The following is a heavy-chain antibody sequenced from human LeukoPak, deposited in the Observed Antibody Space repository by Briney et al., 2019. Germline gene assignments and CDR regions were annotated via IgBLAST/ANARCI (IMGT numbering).Heavy chain of an antibody. CDR3: ASILRYYYDSSGYYEAFDY. D-gene: IGHD3-22*01. V-gene: IGHV4-34*01. CDR1: GGSFSGFY. J-gene: IGHJ4*02. Sequence: SETLSLTCAVYGGSFSGFYWSWIRQPPGKGLEWIGEINHSGSTNYNPSLKSRVTISVDTSKNQFSLKLSSVTAADTAVYYCASILRYYYDSSGYYEAFDYWGQGTLVTVSS. CDR2: INHSGST.